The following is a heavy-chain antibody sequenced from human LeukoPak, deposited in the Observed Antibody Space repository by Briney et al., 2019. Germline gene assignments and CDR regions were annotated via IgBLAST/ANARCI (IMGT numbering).Heavy chain of an antibody. CDR1: GGTLISYA. Sequence: SSVKVSCKASGGTLISYAISWMRQAPGQGLEWMGRIIPIFGTANYAQKFQGRVTITTDESTSTAYMELSSLRSEDTAVYYCARGGIQWLPTDYWGQGTLVTVSS. V-gene: IGHV1-69*05. CDR3: ARGGIQWLPTDY. CDR2: IIPIFGTA. D-gene: IGHD6-19*01. J-gene: IGHJ4*02.